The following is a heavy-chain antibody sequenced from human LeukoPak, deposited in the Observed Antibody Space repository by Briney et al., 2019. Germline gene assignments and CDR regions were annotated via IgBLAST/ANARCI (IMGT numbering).Heavy chain of an antibody. D-gene: IGHD2-8*01. Sequence: SETLSLTCSVSGGSISGYYWSWIRQPPGKGLEWIAYVSYGGNTNYTPSLKNRVSISVDTSKNRFSLQLRSVTAADTAFYYCARAGQFTSGRTYFFDNWGQGTLVTVS. CDR2: VSYGGNT. CDR1: GGSISGYY. J-gene: IGHJ4*02. CDR3: ARAGQFTSGRTYFFDN. V-gene: IGHV4-59*13.